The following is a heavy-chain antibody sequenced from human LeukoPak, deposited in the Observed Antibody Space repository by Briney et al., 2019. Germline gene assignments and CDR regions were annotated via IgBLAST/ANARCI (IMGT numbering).Heavy chain of an antibody. Sequence: GASVKVSCKASGYTFTGYYMHWVRQAPGQGLEWMGWTNPNSGGTNYAQKFQGRVTMTRDTSISTAYMELSRLRSDDTAVYYCARGCSSTSCADDAFDIWGQGTMVTVSS. CDR2: TNPNSGGT. CDR3: ARGCSSTSCADDAFDI. J-gene: IGHJ3*02. CDR1: GYTFTGYY. V-gene: IGHV1-2*02. D-gene: IGHD2-2*01.